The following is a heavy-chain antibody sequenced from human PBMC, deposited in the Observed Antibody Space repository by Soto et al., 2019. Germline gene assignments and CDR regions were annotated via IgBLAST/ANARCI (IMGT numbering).Heavy chain of an antibody. J-gene: IGHJ4*02. V-gene: IGHV1-3*01. CDR1: GYTFSGSV. Sequence: QVQLVQSGAEVKKPGASVKVSCKASGYTFSGSVMHWVRQAPGQGLEWMGWINADNGNTKYSQKFQGRVARTWDTSASTAYTELSSLRSEDTAIYYCASEIDATTATSLDYWGQGTLVTVSS. CDR3: ASEIDATTATSLDY. D-gene: IGHD4-17*01. CDR2: INADNGNT.